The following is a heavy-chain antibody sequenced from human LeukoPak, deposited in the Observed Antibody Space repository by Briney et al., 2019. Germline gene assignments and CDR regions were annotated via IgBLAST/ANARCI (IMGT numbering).Heavy chain of an antibody. CDR3: ARGRSAAGTIDY. CDR1: GDSVSSNSPT. V-gene: IGHV6-1*01. J-gene: IGHJ4*02. D-gene: IGHD6-13*01. CDR2: TYYRSKWYN. Sequence: SQTHSLTCAISGDSVSSNSPTWNWIRQSPSSGLEWLGRTYYRSKWYNDYAVSVKSRISIKPDTSKNQFSLQLSSVTPEDTALYYCARGRSAAGTIDYWGQGILVTVSS.